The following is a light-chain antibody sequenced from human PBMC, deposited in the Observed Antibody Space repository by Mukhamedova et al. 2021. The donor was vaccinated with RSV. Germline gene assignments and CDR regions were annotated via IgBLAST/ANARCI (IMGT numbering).Light chain of an antibody. CDR3: MQALQTHYT. V-gene: IGKV2-28*01. J-gene: IGKJ2*01. Sequence: GQSPQLLIYLGSHRASGVPDRFSDSGSGTDFTLKISKVESEDVGVYYCMQALQTHYTFGQGTTLEI. CDR2: LGS.